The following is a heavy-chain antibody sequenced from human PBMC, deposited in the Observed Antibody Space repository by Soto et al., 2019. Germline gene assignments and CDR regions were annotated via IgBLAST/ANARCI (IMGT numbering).Heavy chain of an antibody. CDR3: ARDLSYSSSWYWGYYYYYGMDV. D-gene: IGHD6-13*01. CDR2: ISYDGGNK. Sequence: GGSLRLSCAASGFTFSSYAMHWVRQAPGKGLEWVAVISYDGGNKYYADSVKGRFTISRDNSKNTLYLQMNSLRAEDTAVYYCARDLSYSSSWYWGYYYYYGMDVWGQGTTVTVSS. V-gene: IGHV3-30-3*01. J-gene: IGHJ6*02. CDR1: GFTFSSYA.